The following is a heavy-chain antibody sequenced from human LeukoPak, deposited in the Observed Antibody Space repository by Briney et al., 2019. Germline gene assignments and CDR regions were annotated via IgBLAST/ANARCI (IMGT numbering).Heavy chain of an antibody. D-gene: IGHD3-22*01. CDR1: GFTFSSYG. Sequence: PGGSLRLSCAASGFTFSSYGMHWVRQAPGKGLEWVAFIRYDGSNKYYADSVKGRFTISRDNSKNTLYLQMNSLRAEDTAVYYCAKDYSGDYYDTSGPPSGVDYWGQGTLVTVSS. CDR2: IRYDGSNK. J-gene: IGHJ4*02. V-gene: IGHV3-30*02. CDR3: AKDYSGDYYDTSGPPSGVDY.